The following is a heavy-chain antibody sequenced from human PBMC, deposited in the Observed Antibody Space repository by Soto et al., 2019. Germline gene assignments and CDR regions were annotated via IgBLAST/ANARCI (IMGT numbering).Heavy chain of an antibody. V-gene: IGHV1-69*08. J-gene: IGHJ4*02. D-gene: IGHD5-12*01. CDR2: IIPLLDIT. CDR3: ARDSPLGSTFSGYDAIDY. CDR1: GGAFTNDI. Sequence: QVQLVQSGAEVKKPGYSVKVSCKASGGAFTNDIITWVRQAPGQGLQWMGRIIPLLDITNYAQKFKGRVTITADKSTSTAYMELNSLISEDTAVYYCARDSPLGSTFSGYDAIDYWGQRTLVTVSS.